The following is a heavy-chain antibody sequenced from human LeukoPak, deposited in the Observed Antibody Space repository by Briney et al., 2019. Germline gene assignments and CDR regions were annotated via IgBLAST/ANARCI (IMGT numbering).Heavy chain of an antibody. D-gene: IGHD5-12*01. CDR2: IYYSGST. CDR3: AREGYSGYDFDY. J-gene: IGHJ4*02. Sequence: PSETLSLTCTVSGGSISSYYWSWLRQPPGKGLEWIGYIYYSGSTNYNPSLKSRVTISVDTSKNQFSLKLSSVTAADTAVYYCAREGYSGYDFDYWGQGTLVTVSS. CDR1: GGSISSYY. V-gene: IGHV4-59*01.